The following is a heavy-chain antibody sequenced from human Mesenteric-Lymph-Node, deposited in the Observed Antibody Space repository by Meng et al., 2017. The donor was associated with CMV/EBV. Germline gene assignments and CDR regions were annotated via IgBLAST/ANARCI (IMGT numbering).Heavy chain of an antibody. V-gene: IGHV1-18*01. CDR1: CGSFLSFD. J-gene: IGHJ4*02. Sequence: LVQSGGAGMMQSPSVLVLRRAVCGSFLSFDIRWGRRAPGQGLEWMEWISAYNGTTNYAPEFQGRVTLTTDTSTTTDTSTPTVDMELRSLRSDDTAIYYCATELSRGGYWGQGTLVTVSS. CDR2: ISAYNGTT. CDR3: ATELSRGGY.